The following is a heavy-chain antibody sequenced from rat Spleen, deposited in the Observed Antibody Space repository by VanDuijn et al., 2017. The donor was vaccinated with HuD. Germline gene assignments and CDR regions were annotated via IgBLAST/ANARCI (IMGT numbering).Heavy chain of an antibody. CDR2: ISTSGSRT. V-gene: IGHV5-25*01. J-gene: IGHJ2*01. CDR3: ARHDLITIAAIASYFDY. D-gene: IGHD1-2*01. CDR1: GFTFSNYY. Sequence: EVQLVESGGGLVQPGRSLKLSCAASGFTFSNYYMAWVRQAPKKGLEWVATISTSGSRTYYPDSVKGRFTNSRDNAKSILYLQMNSLKSEDTATYYCARHDLITIAAIASYFDYWGQGVMVTVSS.